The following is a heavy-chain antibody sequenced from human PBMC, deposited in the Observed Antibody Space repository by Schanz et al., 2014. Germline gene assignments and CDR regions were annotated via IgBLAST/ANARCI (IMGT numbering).Heavy chain of an antibody. CDR2: IYDSETS. J-gene: IGHJ5*02. CDR1: GGSISTYY. Sequence: QVQLQESGPGLVKPSETLSLTCTISGGSISTYYWTWIRQPPGKGLEWIGYIYDSETSNSNPYLKSRVTISQDASKSQFSLKLTSVTAADTAVYYCARGVRRGDGKNGYYNWFDPWGQGTLVTVSS. V-gene: IGHV4-59*01. D-gene: IGHD3-22*01. CDR3: ARGVRRGDGKNGYYNWFDP.